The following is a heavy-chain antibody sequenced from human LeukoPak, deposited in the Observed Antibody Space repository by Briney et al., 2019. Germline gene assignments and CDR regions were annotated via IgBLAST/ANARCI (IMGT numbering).Heavy chain of an antibody. J-gene: IGHJ3*02. CDR3: ARVRSHWLANDAFDI. CDR1: GGSINSYY. Sequence: SATLSLTCTVSGGSINSYYWSWIRPPPGKGLEWIGYVYYIGSTNYNPSLKSRVIISIDTSKDQFSLKLSSVTAADTAVYYCARVRSHWLANDAFDIWGQGTMVTVSS. CDR2: VYYIGST. V-gene: IGHV4-59*01. D-gene: IGHD6-19*01.